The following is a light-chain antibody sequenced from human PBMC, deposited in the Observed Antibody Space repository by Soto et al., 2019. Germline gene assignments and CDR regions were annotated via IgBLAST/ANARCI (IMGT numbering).Light chain of an antibody. Sequence: QSALTQPASVSGSPGQSITISCTGTSSDVGGYNYVSWYQQHPGKAPKLMIYDVSNRPSGVSNRFSGSKSGNTASLTISGLQAEDGADYYCSSYTSSSTSFGGGTKLTVL. CDR3: SSYTSSSTS. CDR1: SSDVGGYNY. J-gene: IGLJ2*01. CDR2: DVS. V-gene: IGLV2-14*01.